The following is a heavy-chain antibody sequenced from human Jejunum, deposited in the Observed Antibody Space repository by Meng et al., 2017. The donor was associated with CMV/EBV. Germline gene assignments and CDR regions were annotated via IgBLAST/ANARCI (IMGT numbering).Heavy chain of an antibody. CDR2: SRNKANSYTT. CDR1: GFTFSDHY. V-gene: IGHV3-72*01. Sequence: EVQLVESGGGLVQPGGSLRLPCAVSGFTFSDHYVDWVRQAPGKGLEWVGRSRNKANSYTTEFAESVKGRFTISRDESKNSLHLQMNSLKTEDTAVYYCVRDRHDGGGYYSEYWGQGTLVTVYS. D-gene: IGHD3-22*01. CDR3: VRDRHDGGGYYSEY. J-gene: IGHJ4*02.